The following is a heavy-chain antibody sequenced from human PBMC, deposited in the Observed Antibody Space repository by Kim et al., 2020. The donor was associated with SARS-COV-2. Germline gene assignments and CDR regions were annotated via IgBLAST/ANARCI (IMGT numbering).Heavy chain of an antibody. CDR3: ASNYYDSSGYYSNAFDI. D-gene: IGHD3-22*01. Sequence: SVKVSCKASGGTFSSYAISWVRQAPGQGLEWMGGIIPIFGTANYAQKFQGRVTITADESTSTAYMELSSLRSEDTAVYYCASNYYDSSGYYSNAFDIWGQGTMVTVSS. J-gene: IGHJ3*02. CDR1: GGTFSSYA. CDR2: IIPIFGTA. V-gene: IGHV1-69*13.